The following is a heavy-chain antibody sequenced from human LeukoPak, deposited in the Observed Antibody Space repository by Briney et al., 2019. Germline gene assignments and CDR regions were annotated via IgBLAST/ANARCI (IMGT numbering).Heavy chain of an antibody. CDR3: ARGRPGGDFWSGYSPAYYYYYMDV. J-gene: IGHJ6*03. Sequence: SVKVSCKASGGTFSSYAISWVRHAPGQGLEWMGGIIPIFGTANYAQKFLGRVTITSVESTSTAYMELSSLRSEDTAVYYCARGRPGGDFWSGYSPAYYYYYMDVWGKGTTVTVSS. V-gene: IGHV1-69*01. CDR1: GGTFSSYA. D-gene: IGHD3-3*01. CDR2: IIPIFGTA.